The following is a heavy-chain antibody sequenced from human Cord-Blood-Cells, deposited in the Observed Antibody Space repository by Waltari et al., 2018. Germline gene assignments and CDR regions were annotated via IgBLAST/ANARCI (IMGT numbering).Heavy chain of an antibody. CDR3: ARESGPLDY. CDR2: IYYSGST. CDR1: GGSISSYY. V-gene: IGHV4-59*01. J-gene: IGHJ4*02. Sequence: QVQLQESGPGLVKPSETLSLTCTVSGGSISSYYWSWIRQPPGKGLEWIGYIYYSGSTNYNPSLKNRVTISVDTSKNQFSLKLSSVTAADTAVYYCARESGPLDYWGQGTLVTVSS.